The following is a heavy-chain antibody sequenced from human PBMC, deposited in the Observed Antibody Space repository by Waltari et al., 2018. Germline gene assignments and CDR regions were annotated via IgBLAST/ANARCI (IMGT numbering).Heavy chain of an antibody. V-gene: IGHV7-4-1*02. D-gene: IGHD6-19*01. CDR1: GYTFTSYA. CDR3: AREVAGMEMYFDP. J-gene: IGHJ2*01. CDR2: INTNTGNP. Sequence: QVQVVQSGSELKKPGASVKLSCKASGYTFTSYAINWVRKAPGQGLEWMGWINTNTGNPTYAQGFTGRFVFSLDTSVSTAYLQISSLKPEDTAVYYCAREVAGMEMYFDPWGRGTLITVSS.